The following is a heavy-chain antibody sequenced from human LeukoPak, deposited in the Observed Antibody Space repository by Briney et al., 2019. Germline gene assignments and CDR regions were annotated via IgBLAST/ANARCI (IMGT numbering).Heavy chain of an antibody. J-gene: IGHJ4*02. D-gene: IGHD1-26*01. V-gene: IGHV4-30-2*01. CDR2: IYHSGGT. CDR3: ARDFIVQSPIPAF. CDR1: GDSISRSGSS. Sequence: SETLSLTCAVSGDSISRSGSSWSWIRQPPGKGLEWIGYIYHSGGTYYNPSLKSRVTISLDRSKNQFSLKLNSVTAADTAVYYCARDFIVQSPIPAFWGQGTLVSVSS.